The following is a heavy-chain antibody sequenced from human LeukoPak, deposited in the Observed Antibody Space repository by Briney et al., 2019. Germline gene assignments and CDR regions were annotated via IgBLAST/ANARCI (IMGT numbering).Heavy chain of an antibody. Sequence: SETLSLTCTVSGGSISSSSYYWGRIRQPPGEGLEWIGSISHSGSTYYNPSLKSRVTIPVDMSKNQFSLRLSSVTAADTAVYYCARDSSDYYYYYMDVWGKGTTVTVSS. V-gene: IGHV4-39*07. CDR2: ISHSGST. D-gene: IGHD6-6*01. J-gene: IGHJ6*03. CDR3: ARDSSDYYYYYMDV. CDR1: GGSISSSSYY.